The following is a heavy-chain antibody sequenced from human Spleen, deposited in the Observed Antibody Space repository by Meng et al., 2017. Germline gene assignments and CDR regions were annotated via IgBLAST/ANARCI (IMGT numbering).Heavy chain of an antibody. J-gene: IGHJ5*02. CDR1: GGSINSDNW. Sequence: QVQLQQWGAGLLKPSETLSLTCAVSGGSINSDNWWSWVRQPPGKGLEWVGEIFRSGRTNYNPSLKSRVTISVDKSKNQFSLKLSSVTAADTAVYYCARWVSRGTSWFDPWGQGTLVTVSS. D-gene: IGHD2-2*01. CDR3: ARWVSRGTSWFDP. CDR2: IFRSGRT. V-gene: IGHV4-4*02.